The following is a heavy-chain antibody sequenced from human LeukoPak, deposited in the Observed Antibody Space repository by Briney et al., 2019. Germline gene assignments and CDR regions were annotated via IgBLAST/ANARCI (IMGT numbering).Heavy chain of an antibody. V-gene: IGHV1-2*02. D-gene: IGHD2-15*01. Sequence: GASVKVSCKASGYTFTAYYIHWVRQAPGQGLEWMGWINPKSGATNFAQKFQGRVTLSRDTSITTADMELSSLRSDDTAVYYCARRQSATLMFWGQGTLVTVSS. CDR1: GYTFTAYY. CDR3: ARRQSATLMF. CDR2: INPKSGAT. J-gene: IGHJ4*02.